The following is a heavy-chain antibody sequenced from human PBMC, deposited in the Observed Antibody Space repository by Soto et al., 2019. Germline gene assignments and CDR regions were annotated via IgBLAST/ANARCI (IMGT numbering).Heavy chain of an antibody. Sequence: SQTLSLTCAISGDSVSSNSAAWNWIRQSPSRGLEWLGRTYYRSKWYNDYAVSVKSRITINPDTSKNQFSLQLNSVTPEDTAVYYCARRQTLPGIAAAGSQFYGMDVWGQGTTVTVSS. CDR2: TYYRSKWYN. J-gene: IGHJ6*02. V-gene: IGHV6-1*01. CDR1: GDSVSSNSAA. D-gene: IGHD6-13*01. CDR3: ARRQTLPGIAAAGSQFYGMDV.